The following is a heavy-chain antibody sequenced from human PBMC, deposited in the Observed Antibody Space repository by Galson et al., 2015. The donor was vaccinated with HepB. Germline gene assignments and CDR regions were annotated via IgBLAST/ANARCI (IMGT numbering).Heavy chain of an antibody. CDR1: GGTFSSYA. J-gene: IGHJ6*02. CDR2: IIPIFGTA. V-gene: IGHV1-69*13. CDR3: ARRGRHIVVVGGGMDV. Sequence: SVKVSCKASGGTFSSYAISWVRQAPGQGLEWMGGIIPIFGTANYAQKFQGRVTITADESTSTAYMELSSLRSEDTAVYYCARRGRHIVVVGGGMDVWGQGTTVTVSS. D-gene: IGHD2-21*01.